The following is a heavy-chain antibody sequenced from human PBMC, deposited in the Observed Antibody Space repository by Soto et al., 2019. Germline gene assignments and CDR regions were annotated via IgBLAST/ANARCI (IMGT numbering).Heavy chain of an antibody. CDR1: GLDFSSHD. V-gene: IGHV3-48*02. CDR2: INRRGIT. J-gene: IGHJ4*02. CDR3: ARDAAEINSYYIDS. D-gene: IGHD3-16*01. Sequence: PXECLSLTCAASGLDFSSHDMNWVRQATGKGLEWVSYINRRGITHYADSVEGRFTISRDNAQNSLFLQMLSLRDEDTAAYYCARDAAEINSYYIDSWGQGALVTVSS.